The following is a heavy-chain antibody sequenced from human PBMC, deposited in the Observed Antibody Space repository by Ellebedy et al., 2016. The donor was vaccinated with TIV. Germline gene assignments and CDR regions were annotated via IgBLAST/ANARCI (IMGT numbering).Heavy chain of an antibody. CDR3: VREIGGSSSG. J-gene: IGHJ4*02. V-gene: IGHV3-7*01. CDR2: IKQDGSEK. D-gene: IGHD2-15*01. CDR1: GFTFSIYW. Sequence: GESLKISCAASGFTFSIYWMSWVRQAPGKGLECVANIKQDGSEKSYVDSVKGRFTISRDNAKNMLYLQMNSLRVEDTDVYYCVREIGGSSSGWGQGTLVTVSS.